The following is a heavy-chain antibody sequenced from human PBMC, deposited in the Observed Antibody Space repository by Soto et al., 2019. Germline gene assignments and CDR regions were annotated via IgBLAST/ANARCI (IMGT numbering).Heavy chain of an antibody. CDR1: GFTVSSKY. CDR2: INTDGNT. D-gene: IGHD3-10*01. V-gene: IGHV3-66*01. Sequence: EVHLVESGGGMVQPGGSLRLSCAASGFTVSSKYMNWVRQAPGKGLEWVSLINTDGNTHYAGSVNGRFTISRDNSKNTLYLQMDSLRVDDTAVYYCARSSGDYIQSRELDYRGRGTLVTVSS. J-gene: IGHJ4*01. CDR3: ARSSGDYIQSRELDY.